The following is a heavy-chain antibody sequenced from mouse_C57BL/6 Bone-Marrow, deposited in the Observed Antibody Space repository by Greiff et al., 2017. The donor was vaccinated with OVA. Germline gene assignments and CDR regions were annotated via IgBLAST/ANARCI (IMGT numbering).Heavy chain of an antibody. Sequence: EVKLVESGGGLVQPGGSLTLSCAASGFTFSDYYMYWVRQTPAKRLEWVAYISNGGGSTYYPATVKGRFTLSRDNAKNTLYLQMSRLKSEDTAMYYCASDPWFAYWGQGTLVTVSA. V-gene: IGHV5-12*01. CDR3: ASDPWFAY. CDR2: ISNGGGST. CDR1: GFTFSDYY. J-gene: IGHJ3*01.